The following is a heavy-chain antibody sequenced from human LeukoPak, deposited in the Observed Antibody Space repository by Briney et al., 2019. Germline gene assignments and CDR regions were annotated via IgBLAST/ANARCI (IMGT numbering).Heavy chain of an antibody. CDR3: ARAEAYGDFDY. CDR2: IDPTTGRT. J-gene: IGHJ4*02. CDR1: GYTFTNYY. Sequence: RASVKISCKASGYTFTNYYIHWMRQAPGQGLEWMAIIDPTTGRTTYAQKFQGRLTVTRDTSTSTVYMELRNLRSDDTAVFYCARAEAYGDFDYWGQGTLVTVPS. V-gene: IGHV1-46*01. D-gene: IGHD4-17*01.